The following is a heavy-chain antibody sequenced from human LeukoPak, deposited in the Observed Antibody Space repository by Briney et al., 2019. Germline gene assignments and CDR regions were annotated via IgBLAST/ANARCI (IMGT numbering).Heavy chain of an antibody. V-gene: IGHV2-70*17. CDR2: IDWDEDK. J-gene: IGHJ4*02. Sequence: SGPALVKPTQTLTLTCSFSGFSLTSSGMCVSWVRQPPGKALEWLARIDWDEDKFYRTSLKTRLTISKDTSKNQAVLTMTNMDPVDTATYYCAHRGWELPGSFDFWGQGALVTVSS. CDR3: AHRGWELPGSFDF. CDR1: GFSLTSSGMC. D-gene: IGHD1-26*01.